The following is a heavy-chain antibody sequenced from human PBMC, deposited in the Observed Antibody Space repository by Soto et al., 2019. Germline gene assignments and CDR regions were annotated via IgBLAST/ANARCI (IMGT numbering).Heavy chain of an antibody. V-gene: IGHV3-30*18. CDR3: AKDNWRRYFDTDYYYYMDV. Sequence: GGSLRLSCAASGFTFSSYGMHWVRQAPGKGLEWVAVISYDGSNKYYADSVKGRFTISRDNSKNTLYLQMNSLRAEDTAVYYCAKDNWRRYFDTDYYYYMDVWGKGTTVTVSS. J-gene: IGHJ6*03. D-gene: IGHD3-9*01. CDR1: GFTFSSYG. CDR2: ISYDGSNK.